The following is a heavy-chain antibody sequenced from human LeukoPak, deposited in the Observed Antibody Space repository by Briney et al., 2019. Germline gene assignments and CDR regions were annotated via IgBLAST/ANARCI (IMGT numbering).Heavy chain of an antibody. Sequence: ASVKVFCKASGYTFTTYGISWVRQAPGQGLEWMGWISPDNGNTIYAQKVQGRVTMTTDTSTSTAYVELGGLRSDDTALYYCARLMGYSDYPFDYWGQGTLVTVSS. V-gene: IGHV1-18*01. CDR3: ARLMGYSDYPFDY. CDR2: ISPDNGNT. D-gene: IGHD4-11*01. CDR1: GYTFTTYG. J-gene: IGHJ4*02.